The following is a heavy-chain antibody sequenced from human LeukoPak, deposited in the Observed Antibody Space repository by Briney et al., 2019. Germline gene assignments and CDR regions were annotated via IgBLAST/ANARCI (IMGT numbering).Heavy chain of an antibody. V-gene: IGHV4-34*01. CDR2: INHSGST. Sequence: SETLSLTCAVYGGSFSGYYWSWIRQPPGKGLEWIGEINHSGSTNYNPSLKSRGTISIDTSKKQFSLKLSSVTAADTAVYYCAKEDYYDSSGYFDYWGQGTLVTVSS. D-gene: IGHD3-22*01. J-gene: IGHJ4*02. CDR1: GGSFSGYY. CDR3: AKEDYYDSSGYFDY.